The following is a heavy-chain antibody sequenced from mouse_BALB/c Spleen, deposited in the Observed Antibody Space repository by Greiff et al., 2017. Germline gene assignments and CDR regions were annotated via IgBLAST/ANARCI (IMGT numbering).Heavy chain of an antibody. J-gene: IGHJ4*01. V-gene: IGHV3-2*02. D-gene: IGHD1-1*01. CDR3: ASGYVSSYAMDY. Sequence: VQLKESGPGLVKPSQSLSLTCTVTGYSITSDYAWNWIRQFPGNKLEWIGYISYSGSTSYNPSLKSRISITRDTSKNQFFLQLNSVTTEDTATYYCASGYVSSYAMDYWGQGTSVTVSS. CDR2: ISYSGST. CDR1: GYSITSDYA.